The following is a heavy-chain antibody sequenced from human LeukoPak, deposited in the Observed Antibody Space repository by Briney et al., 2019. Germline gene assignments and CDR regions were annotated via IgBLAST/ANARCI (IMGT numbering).Heavy chain of an antibody. CDR3: ARDRYYGSGSSDAFDI. J-gene: IGHJ3*02. CDR2: ISSSSSYI. D-gene: IGHD3-10*01. CDR1: GFSFSSYS. V-gene: IGHV3-21*06. Sequence: GGSLRLSCAASGFSFSSYSMDWVRQAPGKGLEWVSSISSSSSYIYYADSVKGRFTISRDNAKNSLFLQMNSLRAEDTAVYYCARDRYYGSGSSDAFDIWGRGTTVTVSS.